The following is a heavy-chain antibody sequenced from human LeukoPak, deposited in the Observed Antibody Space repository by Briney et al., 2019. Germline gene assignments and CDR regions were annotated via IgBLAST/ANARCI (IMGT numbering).Heavy chain of an antibody. Sequence: GGSLRLSCAASEFTFSDCSMNWVRQAPGKGLEWVPCITTRSSYMYYADSVKGRFTISRDNAKNSLYLQMNSLRAEDTAVYYCAKDRLTYYYYGMDVWGQGTRSPSP. CDR2: ITTRSSYM. J-gene: IGHJ6*02. V-gene: IGHV3-21*01. CDR1: EFTFSDCS. D-gene: IGHD2-15*01. CDR3: AKDRLTYYYYGMDV.